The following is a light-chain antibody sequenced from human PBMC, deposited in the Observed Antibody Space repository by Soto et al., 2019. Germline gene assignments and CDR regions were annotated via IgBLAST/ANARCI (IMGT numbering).Light chain of an antibody. V-gene: IGKV1-17*03. CDR2: AAS. CDR1: QDISNF. J-gene: IGKJ1*01. CDR3: LQHNRYPWT. Sequence: IRMTQSPSSFSASTGDRVTITCRASQDISNFLAWFQQKPGKVPQRLIYAASSLQSGVPSRFSGSGSGTEFTLTISSLQPEDFATYYCLQHNRYPWTFGQGTKVDIK.